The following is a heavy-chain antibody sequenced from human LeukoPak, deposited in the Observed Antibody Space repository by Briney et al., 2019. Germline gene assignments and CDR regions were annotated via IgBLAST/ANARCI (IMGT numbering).Heavy chain of an antibody. J-gene: IGHJ4*02. Sequence: PSETLSLTCNVSGGSINSGSYYWGWIRQTPGKGLEWIGSIYYSGSAYFNPSLKSRVTMSVDTSKNQFSLKLSSVTAADTAVYFCGRIENTYGRKFDYWGQGILVTVSS. CDR1: GGSINSGSYY. D-gene: IGHD5-18*01. CDR3: GRIENTYGRKFDY. CDR2: IYYSGSA. V-gene: IGHV4-39*01.